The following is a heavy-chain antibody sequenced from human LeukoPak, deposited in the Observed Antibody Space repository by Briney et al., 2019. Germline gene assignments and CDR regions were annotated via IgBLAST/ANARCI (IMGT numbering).Heavy chain of an antibody. CDR3: ARIIRITIFGVVNYGMDV. V-gene: IGHV3-48*02. J-gene: IGHJ6*02. CDR2: ISSSSSTI. Sequence: PGGSLRLSCAASGFTFSSYSMNWVRQAPGNGLEWVSYISSSSSTIYYADSVKGRFTISRDNAKNSLYLQMNSLRDEDTAVYYCARIIRITIFGVVNYGMDVWGQGTTVTVSS. D-gene: IGHD3-3*01. CDR1: GFTFSSYS.